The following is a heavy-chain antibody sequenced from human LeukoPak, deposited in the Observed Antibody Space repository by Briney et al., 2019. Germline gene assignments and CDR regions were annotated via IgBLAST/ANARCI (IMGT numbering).Heavy chain of an antibody. J-gene: IGHJ5*02. Sequence: ASVNVSCMASGYTFTSYGISWVRQAPGQGLEWMGWISAYNGNINYAQKLQDRATMTTDTSTSTAYMELRSLRSDDTAVYYCARRTIAAAGNNWFDPWGQGTLVTVSS. CDR1: GYTFTSYG. CDR3: ARRTIAAAGNNWFDP. V-gene: IGHV1-18*01. CDR2: ISAYNGNI. D-gene: IGHD6-13*01.